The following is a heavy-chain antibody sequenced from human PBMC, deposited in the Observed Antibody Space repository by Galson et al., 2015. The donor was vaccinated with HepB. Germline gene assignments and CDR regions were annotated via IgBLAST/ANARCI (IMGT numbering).Heavy chain of an antibody. CDR2: ISYDGSNK. CDR1: GFTFSSYG. D-gene: IGHD2-2*01. Sequence: SLRLSCAASGFTFSSYGMHWVRQAPGKGLEWVAVISYDGSNKYYADSVKGRFTISRDNSKNTLYLQMNSLRAEDTAVYYCTNGPGRRGYCSSTSCHPQQDYYYYYYMDVWGKGTTVTVSS. CDR3: TNGPGRRGYCSSTSCHPQQDYYYYYYMDV. J-gene: IGHJ6*03. V-gene: IGHV3-30*18.